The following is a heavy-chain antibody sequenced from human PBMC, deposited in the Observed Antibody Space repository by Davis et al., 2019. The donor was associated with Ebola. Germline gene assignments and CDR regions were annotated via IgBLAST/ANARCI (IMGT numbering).Heavy chain of an antibody. Sequence: GESLKISCKGSGYTFTSYWIAWVRQMPGKGLEWMGIIYPGDSDARYSPSFQGQVTISVDKSITTAYLQWSSLKASDTAMYYCATRSAYTFDSWGQGTLVTVSS. CDR2: IYPGDSDA. CDR1: GYTFTSYW. D-gene: IGHD3-3*01. CDR3: ATRSAYTFDS. V-gene: IGHV5-51*01. J-gene: IGHJ4*02.